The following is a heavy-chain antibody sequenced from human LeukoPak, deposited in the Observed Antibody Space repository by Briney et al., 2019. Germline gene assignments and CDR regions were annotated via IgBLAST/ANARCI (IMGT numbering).Heavy chain of an antibody. V-gene: IGHV1-3*01. CDR3: ARVYGRISSSDWFDP. Sequence: ASVKVSCKASGYTFTSYAMHWVRQAPGQRLEWMGWINAGNGNTKYSQKFQGRVTITRDTSASTAYMELSSLRSEDTAVYYCARVYGRISSSDWFDPWGQGTLVTVSS. CDR2: INAGNGNT. CDR1: GYTFTSYA. D-gene: IGHD6-13*01. J-gene: IGHJ5*02.